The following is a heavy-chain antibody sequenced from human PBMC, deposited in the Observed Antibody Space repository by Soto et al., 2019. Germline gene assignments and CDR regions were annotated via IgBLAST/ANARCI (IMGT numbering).Heavy chain of an antibody. CDR2: ISYDGSNK. CDR1: GLTFSSYG. J-gene: IGHJ6*03. Sequence: GGSLRLSCAASGLTFSSYGMHWVRQAPGKGLEWVAVISYDGSNKYYADSVKGRFTISRDNSKNTLYLQMNSLRAEDTAVYYCARERTTVTQNDYYYYMDVWDKGTTVTVSS. CDR3: ARERTTVTQNDYYYYMDV. V-gene: IGHV3-30*03. D-gene: IGHD4-17*01.